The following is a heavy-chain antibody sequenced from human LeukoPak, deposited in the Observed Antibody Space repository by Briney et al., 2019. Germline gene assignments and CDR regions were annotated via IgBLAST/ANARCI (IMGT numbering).Heavy chain of an antibody. V-gene: IGHV3-30*18. Sequence: QPGRSLRLSCAASGFTFSSYGMHWVRQAPGKGLEWMAIISYDGSNKYYADSVKGRFTISRDNSKNTLYLQMNSLRAEDTAVYHCAKDPSEQWLPNYFDYWGQGTLVTVSS. J-gene: IGHJ4*02. CDR1: GFTFSSYG. CDR2: ISYDGSNK. D-gene: IGHD6-19*01. CDR3: AKDPSEQWLPNYFDY.